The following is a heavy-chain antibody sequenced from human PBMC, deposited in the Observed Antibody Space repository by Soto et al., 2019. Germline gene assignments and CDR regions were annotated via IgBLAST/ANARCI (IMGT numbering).Heavy chain of an antibody. Sequence: PSETLSLSCAVYGGSFSGYYWSWIRQPPGKGLEWIGEINHSGSTNYNPSLKSRVTISVDTSKNQFSLKLSSVTAADTAVYYCARLVTVTSYYYYYGMDVWGQGTTVTV. D-gene: IGHD4-4*01. J-gene: IGHJ6*02. CDR2: INHSGST. CDR1: GGSFSGYY. CDR3: ARLVTVTSYYYYYGMDV. V-gene: IGHV4-34*01.